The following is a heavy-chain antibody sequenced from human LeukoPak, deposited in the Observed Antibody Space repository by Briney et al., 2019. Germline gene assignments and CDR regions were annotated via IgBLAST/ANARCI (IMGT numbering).Heavy chain of an antibody. CDR3: ARGIESYGDYGY. CDR1: GGSISGSY. D-gene: IGHD4-17*01. Sequence: SETLSLTCTVSGGSISGSYWSWIRQPPGKGLEWIAYMYNSGSTNYNPSLKSRVTISIDTSKNQFSLKLSSLTAADTAIYYCARGIESYGDYGYWGRGILVTVSS. CDR2: MYNSGST. J-gene: IGHJ4*02. V-gene: IGHV4-59*01.